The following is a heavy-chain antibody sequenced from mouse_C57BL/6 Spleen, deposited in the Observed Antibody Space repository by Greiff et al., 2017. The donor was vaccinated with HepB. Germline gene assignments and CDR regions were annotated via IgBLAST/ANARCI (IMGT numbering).Heavy chain of an antibody. CDR2: INNGGGST. J-gene: IGHJ4*01. V-gene: IGHV5-12*01. D-gene: IGHD1-1*01. CDR3: ARQNYGSSYDAMDY. Sequence: EVQLVESGGGLVQPGGSLKLSCAASGFTFSDYYMYWVRQTPEKRLEWVAYINNGGGSTYYPDTVKGRFTISRDNAKNTLYLQMSRLKSEDTAMYYCARQNYGSSYDAMDYWGQGTSVTVSS. CDR1: GFTFSDYY.